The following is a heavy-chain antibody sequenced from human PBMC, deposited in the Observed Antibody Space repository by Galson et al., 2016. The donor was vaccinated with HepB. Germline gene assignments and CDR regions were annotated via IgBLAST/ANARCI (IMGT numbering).Heavy chain of an antibody. J-gene: IGHJ4*02. Sequence: QPGKGLEWIGYIYYSGSTVYNPSLQSRVTISADASKNQFSLKLSSLTAADTAVYFCARQTPSTMVRGALFDYWGPGTLITVSS. D-gene: IGHD3-10*01. CDR2: IYYSGST. CDR3: ARQTPSTMVRGALFDY. V-gene: IGHV4-31*02.